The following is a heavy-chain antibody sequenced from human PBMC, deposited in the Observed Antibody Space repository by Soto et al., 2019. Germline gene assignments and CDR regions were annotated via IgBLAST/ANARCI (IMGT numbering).Heavy chain of an antibody. CDR2: ISSSSSYI. D-gene: IGHD1-7*01. CDR1: GFTFSSYS. CDR3: ARDSSSITGTTAFDP. Sequence: PGGSLRLSCAASGFTFSSYSMNWVRQAPGKGLEWVSSISSSSSYIYYADSVKGRFTISRDNAKNSLYLQMNSLRAEDTAVYYCARDSSSITGTTAFDPRGQGTLVTVSS. J-gene: IGHJ5*02. V-gene: IGHV3-21*01.